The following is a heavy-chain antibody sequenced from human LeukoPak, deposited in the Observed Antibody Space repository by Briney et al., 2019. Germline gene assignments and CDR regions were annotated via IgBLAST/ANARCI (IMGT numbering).Heavy chain of an antibody. CDR2: IYTSGST. J-gene: IGHJ4*02. D-gene: IGHD3-22*01. Sequence: SQTLSLTCTVSGGSISSGSCYWSWIRQPAGKGLEWIGRIYTSGSTNYNPSLKSRVTISVDTSKNQFSLKLSSVTAADTAVYYCAREASSGPYFDYWGQGTLVTVSS. CDR3: AREASSGPYFDY. CDR1: GGSISSGSCY. V-gene: IGHV4-61*02.